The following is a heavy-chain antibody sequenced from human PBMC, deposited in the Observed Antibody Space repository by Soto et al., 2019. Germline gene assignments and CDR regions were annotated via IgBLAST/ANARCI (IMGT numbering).Heavy chain of an antibody. CDR1: GGSISSYY. V-gene: IGHV4-59*01. Sequence: SETLSLTCTVSGGSISSYYWSWIRQPPGKGLEWIGYIYYSGSTNYNPSLKSRVTISVDTSKNQFSLKLSSVTAADTAVYYCASYYDSSGTRVDYWGQGTLVTVSS. CDR3: ASYYDSSGTRVDY. D-gene: IGHD3-22*01. CDR2: IYYSGST. J-gene: IGHJ4*02.